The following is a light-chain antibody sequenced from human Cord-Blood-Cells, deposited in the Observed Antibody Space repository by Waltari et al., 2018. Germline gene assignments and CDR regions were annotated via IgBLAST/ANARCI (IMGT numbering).Light chain of an antibody. CDR1: QSIRSY. V-gene: IGKV1-39*01. J-gene: IGKJ5*01. CDR2: AAS. CDR3: QQSYSTHLT. Sequence: DIQMTPSPSSLSASVGDRVTITGRASQSIRSYLNWNLQKPVKAPKRLIYAASSLQSGVPSRCSGSGSGTEFTPTISRLQPEDFAPYYCQQSYSTHLTFGQGTRLEL.